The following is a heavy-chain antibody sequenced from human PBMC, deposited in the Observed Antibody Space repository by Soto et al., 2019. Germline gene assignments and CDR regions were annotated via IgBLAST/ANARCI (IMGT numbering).Heavy chain of an antibody. V-gene: IGHV3-23*01. CDR2: ITDSGGDT. CDR1: GITLGTLP. J-gene: IGHJ4*02. D-gene: IGHD3-10*01. Sequence: LRLSCVASGITLGTLPMTRVPQAPGGGVEWVPTITDSGGDTKYADSVRGRFTISRDNSKSTLYLQMSSLRAEDSAIYYCARGSTDSYPGSRIFDFWGRGTLVTVSS. CDR3: ARGSTDSYPGSRIFDF.